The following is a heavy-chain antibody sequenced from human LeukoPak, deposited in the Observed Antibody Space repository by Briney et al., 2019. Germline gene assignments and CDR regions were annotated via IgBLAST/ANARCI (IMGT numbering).Heavy chain of an antibody. CDR1: GASISDSY. J-gene: IGHJ4*02. D-gene: IGHD5-12*01. Sequence: SETLSLTRTVSGASISDSYWSWIRQPAGKGLEWIGRMFPGGSTNYNPSLYSRVSMSVDTSKNQFSLRLTSVTAADTGVYYCVRDSPRTSGLLDYWGQGTLVAVSS. V-gene: IGHV4-4*07. CDR3: VRDSPRTSGLLDY. CDR2: MFPGGST.